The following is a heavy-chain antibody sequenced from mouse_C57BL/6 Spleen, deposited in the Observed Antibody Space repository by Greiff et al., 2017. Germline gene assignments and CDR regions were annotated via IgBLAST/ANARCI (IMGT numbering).Heavy chain of an antibody. CDR1: GYTFTSYW. D-gene: IGHD1-3*01. CDR2: IDPSDSYT. J-gene: IGHJ2*01. V-gene: IGHV1-59*01. CDR3: AIYNSPYFDY. Sequence: QVQLQQPGAELVRPGTSVQLSCKASGYTFTSYWMHWVKQRPGQGLEWIGVIDPSDSYTNYNQKFKGKATLTVDTSSSTAYMQLSSLTSEDSAVYYCAIYNSPYFDYWGQGTTLTVSS.